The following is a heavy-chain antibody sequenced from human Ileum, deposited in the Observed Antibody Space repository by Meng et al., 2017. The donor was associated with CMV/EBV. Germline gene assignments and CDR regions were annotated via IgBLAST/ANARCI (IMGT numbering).Heavy chain of an antibody. D-gene: IGHD3-16*01. V-gene: IGHV4-4*07. CDR3: ARGPGGFGDFNFDY. CDR1: GDSITSFY. J-gene: IGHJ4*02. Sequence: QVQLQGSGPGLVKPSETLSLTCTVSGDSITSFYWSWIRQPAGKALEWIGRIYHGGSTNYNPSLKSRVTLSVDTSKNQFSMRLTSVTAADTAVYYCARGPGGFGDFNFDYWGQGTLVTVSS. CDR2: IYHGGST.